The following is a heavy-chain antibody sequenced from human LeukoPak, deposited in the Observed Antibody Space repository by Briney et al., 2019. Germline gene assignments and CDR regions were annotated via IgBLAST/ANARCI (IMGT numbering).Heavy chain of an antibody. CDR3: ARGQPLVTTPYYYYMDV. CDR2: IYTSGST. CDR1: GDSISSYY. V-gene: IGHV4-4*07. J-gene: IGHJ6*03. Sequence: SETLSLTCTVSGDSISSYYWTWIRQPAGKGLEWIGRIYTSGSTNYNPSLKSRVTMSVDTSKNQFSLNLSSVTAADTAVYYCARGQPLVTTPYYYYMDVWGKGTTVTVSS. D-gene: IGHD5-18*01.